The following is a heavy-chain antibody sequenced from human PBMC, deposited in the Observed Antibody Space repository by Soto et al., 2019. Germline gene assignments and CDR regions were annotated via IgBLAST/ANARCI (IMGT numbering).Heavy chain of an antibody. CDR3: AREGPGPSTPFDP. V-gene: IGHV4-30-4*01. CDR1: GGSISSGDYY. Sequence: PSETLSLTCTVSGGSISSGDYYWSWIRQPPGKGLEWIGYIYYSGSTYYNPSLKSRVTISVDTSKNQFSLKLSSVTAADTAVYYCAREGPGPSTPFDPWGQGTLVTVSS. J-gene: IGHJ5*02. CDR2: IYYSGST.